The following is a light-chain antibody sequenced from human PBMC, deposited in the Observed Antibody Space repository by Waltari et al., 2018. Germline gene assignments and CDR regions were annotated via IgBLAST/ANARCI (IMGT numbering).Light chain of an antibody. Sequence: CRASQSVTGISLTWYQQKLGQAPRLLIYGTSSRATGIPDRFSGSGSGTDFTLTISRLEPEDFAVYYCQQYDGEVVTFGGGTKVEI. V-gene: IGKV3-20*01. CDR1: QSVTGIS. J-gene: IGKJ4*01. CDR3: QQYDGEVVT. CDR2: GTS.